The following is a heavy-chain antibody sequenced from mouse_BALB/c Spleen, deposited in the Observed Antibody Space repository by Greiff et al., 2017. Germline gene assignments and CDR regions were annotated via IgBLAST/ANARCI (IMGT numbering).Heavy chain of an antibody. D-gene: IGHD1-1*01. V-gene: IGHV3-2*02. Sequence: EVKLQESGPGLVKPSQSLSLTCTVTGYSITSDYAWNWIRQFPGNKLEWMGYISYSGSTSYNPSLKSRISITRDTSKNQFFLQLNSVTTEDTATYYCASLITTVPYWYFDVWGAGTTVTVSS. CDR3: ASLITTVPYWYFDV. CDR2: ISYSGST. CDR1: GYSITSDYA. J-gene: IGHJ1*01.